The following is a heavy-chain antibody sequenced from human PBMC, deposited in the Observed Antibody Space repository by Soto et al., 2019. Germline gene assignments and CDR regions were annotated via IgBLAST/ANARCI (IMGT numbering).Heavy chain of an antibody. V-gene: IGHV3-30-3*01. CDR2: ISYDGSNK. Sequence: QVQLVESGGGVVQPGRSLRLSCAASGFTFSSYAMHWVRQAPGKGLEWVAVISYDGSNKYYADSVKGRFTISRDNSKKTLYLQMTSLRAEDTAVYYCARDRGAAAPLFWFDPWGQGTLVTVSS. CDR3: ARDRGAAAPLFWFDP. CDR1: GFTFSSYA. D-gene: IGHD2-2*01. J-gene: IGHJ5*02.